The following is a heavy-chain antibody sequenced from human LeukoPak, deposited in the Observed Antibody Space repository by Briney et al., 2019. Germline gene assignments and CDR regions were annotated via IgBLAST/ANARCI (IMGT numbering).Heavy chain of an antibody. CDR3: ARLSLNGDYAWY. CDR1: GHSISSGYY. D-gene: IGHD4-17*01. V-gene: IGHV4-38-2*01. Sequence: KASETLSLTCAVSGHSISSGYYWGWIRQPPGKGLEWIGSIYHSGSTYYNPSLKSRVTISVDTSKNQFSLKLSSVTAADTAVYYCARLSLNGDYAWYWGQGTLVTVSS. J-gene: IGHJ4*02. CDR2: IYHSGST.